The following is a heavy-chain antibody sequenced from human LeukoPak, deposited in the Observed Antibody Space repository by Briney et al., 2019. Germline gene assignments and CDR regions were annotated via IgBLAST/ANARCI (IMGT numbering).Heavy chain of an antibody. CDR2: TYYRSKWYN. V-gene: IGHV6-1*01. Sequence: SQTLSLTCAISGDSVSSNSAAWNWIRQSPLRGLEWLGRTYYRSKWYNDYAVSVKSRITINPDTSKNQFSLQLNSVTPEDTAVYYCARAPYSSSWYGGNGFDPWGQGTLVTVSS. CDR1: GDSVSSNSAA. J-gene: IGHJ5*02. D-gene: IGHD6-13*01. CDR3: ARAPYSSSWYGGNGFDP.